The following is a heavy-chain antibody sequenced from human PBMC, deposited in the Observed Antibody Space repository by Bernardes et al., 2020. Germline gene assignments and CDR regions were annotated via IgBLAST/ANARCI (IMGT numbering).Heavy chain of an antibody. Sequence: GSLRLSCAASGFTFSSYSMNWVRQAPGKGLEWVSYISSSSSTIYYADSVKGRFTISRDNAKNSLYLQMNSLRDEDTAVYYCARDLVVPAAMDEGYNWFDPWGQGTLVTVSS. CDR2: ISSSSSTI. J-gene: IGHJ5*02. CDR3: ARDLVVPAAMDEGYNWFDP. V-gene: IGHV3-48*02. CDR1: GFTFSSYS. D-gene: IGHD2-2*01.